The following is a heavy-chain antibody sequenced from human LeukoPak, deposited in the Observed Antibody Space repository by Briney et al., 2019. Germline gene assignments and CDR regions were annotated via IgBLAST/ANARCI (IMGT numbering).Heavy chain of an antibody. CDR1: GFTFSSYD. CDR2: IGTAGDT. D-gene: IGHD6-13*01. Sequence: GGSLRLSCAASGFTFSSYDMHWVRQATGKGLEWVSAIGTAGDTYYPGSVKGRFTISRENAKNSLYLQMNSLRAEDTAVYYCARGEAAAFGAYGMDVWGQGTMVTVSS. V-gene: IGHV3-13*01. J-gene: IGHJ6*02. CDR3: ARGEAAAFGAYGMDV.